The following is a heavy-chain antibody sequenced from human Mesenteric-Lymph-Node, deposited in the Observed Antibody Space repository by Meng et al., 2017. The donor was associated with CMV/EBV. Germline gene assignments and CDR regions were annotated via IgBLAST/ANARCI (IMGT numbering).Heavy chain of an antibody. Sequence: SETLSLTCAVDGGSFSGYYWNWIRQPPGKGLEWVGEINHSGSPSYNPSLKSRVTISVETSKNRFSLRLSSVTAADTAMYYCARGFDAPDGFHYGSGSWYWGQGSLVTVSS. CDR3: ARGFDAPDGFHYGSGSWY. V-gene: IGHV4-34*01. J-gene: IGHJ4*02. CDR1: GGSFSGYY. D-gene: IGHD3-10*01. CDR2: INHSGSP.